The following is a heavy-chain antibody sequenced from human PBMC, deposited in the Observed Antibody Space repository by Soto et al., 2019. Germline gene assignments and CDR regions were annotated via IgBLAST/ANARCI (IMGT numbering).Heavy chain of an antibody. CDR3: ARAILGYSYGYFDY. D-gene: IGHD5-18*01. CDR2: IIPIFGTA. Sequence: QVQLVQSVAEVKKPGSSVNVSCKASGGTFSSYAISWVRQAPGQGLEWMGGIIPIFGTANYAQKFQGRVTITADESTSTAYMELSRLRSEDTAVYYCARAILGYSYGYFDYWGQGTLVTVSS. CDR1: GGTFSSYA. J-gene: IGHJ4*02. V-gene: IGHV1-69*01.